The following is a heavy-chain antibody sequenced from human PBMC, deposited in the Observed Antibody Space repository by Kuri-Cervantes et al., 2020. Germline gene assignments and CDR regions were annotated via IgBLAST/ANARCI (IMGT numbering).Heavy chain of an antibody. J-gene: IGHJ4*02. D-gene: IGHD6-19*01. V-gene: IGHV4-59*01. CDR3: ARDTVAGNGDYSDY. Sequence: GSLRLSCSVSGGSISSYYWNWIRQSPGKGLEWIGFIFDSGATHYNPSLKSRATISVDTSKNQFSLKLSSVTAADTAVYYCARDTVAGNGDYSDYWGQGTLVTVSS. CDR2: IFDSGAT. CDR1: GGSISSYY.